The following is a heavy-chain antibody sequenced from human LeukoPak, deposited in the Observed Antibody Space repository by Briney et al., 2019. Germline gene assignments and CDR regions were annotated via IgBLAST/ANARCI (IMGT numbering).Heavy chain of an antibody. J-gene: IGHJ4*01. CDR1: GFTFHDHG. V-gene: IGHV3-20*04. CDR3: VMTAGPPTDH. CDR2: LNWNGDNT. Sequence: PGGSLRLSCAASGFTFHDHGMSWVRQVPGKGLEWVSALNWNGDNTGYADSVKGRFTISRDNAKKSLYLQMNSLRVEDTAVYYCVMTAGPPTDHWGQGALVTVSS.